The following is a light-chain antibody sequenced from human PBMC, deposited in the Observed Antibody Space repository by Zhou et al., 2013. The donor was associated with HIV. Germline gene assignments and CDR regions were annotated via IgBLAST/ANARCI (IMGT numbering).Light chain of an antibody. CDR2: GAS. CDR1: QSVSSN. Sequence: EIVMTQSPATLSVSLGERVTLSCRASQSVSSNLAWYQQKPGQAPRLLIYGASTRATGIPARFSGSGSETEFTLTISSLQSEDFAVYYCQQYNIWPRTFGQGTKVEIK. CDR3: QQYNIWPRT. J-gene: IGKJ1*01. V-gene: IGKV3-15*01.